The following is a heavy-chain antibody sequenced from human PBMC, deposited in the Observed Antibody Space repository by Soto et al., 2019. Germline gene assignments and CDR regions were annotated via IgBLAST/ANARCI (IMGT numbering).Heavy chain of an antibody. CDR3: AASKWEILRVDAFDI. Sequence: ASVKVSCKASGFTFTSSALQWVRQARGQRLEWVGWIVVGSGNTNYAQKFQERVTITRDMSTSTAYMELSSLRSEDPAVYYCAASKWEILRVDAFDIWGQGTMVTVSS. J-gene: IGHJ3*02. V-gene: IGHV1-58*01. CDR2: IVVGSGNT. D-gene: IGHD1-26*01. CDR1: GFTFTSSA.